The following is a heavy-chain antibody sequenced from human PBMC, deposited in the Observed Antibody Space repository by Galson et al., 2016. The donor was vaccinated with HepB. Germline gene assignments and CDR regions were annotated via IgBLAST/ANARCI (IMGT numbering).Heavy chain of an antibody. D-gene: IGHD3-10*01. CDR3: ARAGVGNSFDY. CDR2: INPNSGGT. CDR1: GYTFTGYY. Sequence: SVKVSCKASGYTFTGYYMHWVRQAPGQGFEWMGRINPNSGGTDFAQNFQSRVTMTRDTSISTAYMELSSLRSDDTGVYYCARAGVGNSFDYWGQGTLVAVSS. V-gene: IGHV1-2*05. J-gene: IGHJ4*02.